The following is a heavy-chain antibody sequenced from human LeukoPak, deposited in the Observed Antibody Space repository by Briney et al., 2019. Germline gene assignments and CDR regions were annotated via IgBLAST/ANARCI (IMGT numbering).Heavy chain of an antibody. Sequence: GGSLRLSCAASGFTFSSYSMNWVRQAPGKGLEWVSSISSSSSYIYYADSVKGRFTISGDNAKNSLYLQMNSLRAEDTAVYYCAREDPREIVVSYWGQGTLVTVSS. J-gene: IGHJ4*02. V-gene: IGHV3-21*01. CDR3: AREDPREIVVSY. CDR1: GFTFSSYS. D-gene: IGHD3-22*01. CDR2: ISSSSSYI.